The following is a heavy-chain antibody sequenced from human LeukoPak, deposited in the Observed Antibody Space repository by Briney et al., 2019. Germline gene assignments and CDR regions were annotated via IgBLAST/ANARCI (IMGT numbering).Heavy chain of an antibody. D-gene: IGHD3-22*01. CDR1: GYTFSSYA. V-gene: IGHV1-69*13. CDR3: ARDYDSSGPLDY. Sequence: ASVKVSCKASGYTFSSYAISWVRQAPGQGLEWMGGIIPIFCTANYAQKFQRRVTITADESTSTAYMELSSLRSEDTAVYYCARDYDSSGPLDYWGQGTLVTVSS. J-gene: IGHJ4*02. CDR2: IIPIFCTA.